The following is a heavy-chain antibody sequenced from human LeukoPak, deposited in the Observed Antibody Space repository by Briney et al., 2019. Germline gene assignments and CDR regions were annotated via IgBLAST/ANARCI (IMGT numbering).Heavy chain of an antibody. V-gene: IGHV3-53*01. CDR3: ARAGHRTDDAFDI. J-gene: IGHJ3*02. Sequence: GGSLRLSCAASGFTFSSYAMSWVRQAPGKGLEWVSVIYSGGSTYYADSVKGRFTISRDNSKNTLYLQMNSLRAEDTAVYYCARAGHRTDDAFDIWGQGTMVTVSS. CDR2: IYSGGST. CDR1: GFTFSSYA. D-gene: IGHD4-17*01.